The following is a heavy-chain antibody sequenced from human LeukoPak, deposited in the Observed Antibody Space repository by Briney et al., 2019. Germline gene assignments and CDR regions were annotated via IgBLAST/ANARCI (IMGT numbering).Heavy chain of an antibody. CDR2: IYDSGST. Sequence: PSETLSLTCTVSGGPLSAYYWTWIRQPPGKGLEWIGYIYDSGSTNYNPSLKSRVTISVDTSKNQFSLKLSSVTAADTAVYYCARNSYLNAFDIWGQGTMVTVSS. V-gene: IGHV4-59*12. J-gene: IGHJ3*02. D-gene: IGHD2/OR15-2a*01. CDR1: GGPLSAYY. CDR3: ARNSYLNAFDI.